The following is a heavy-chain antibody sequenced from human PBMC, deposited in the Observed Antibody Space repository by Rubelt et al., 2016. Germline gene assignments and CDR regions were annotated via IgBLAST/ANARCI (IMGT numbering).Heavy chain of an antibody. CDR2: INHSGGT. D-gene: IGHD6-6*01. Sequence: QVKLQQWVAGLLKPSETLSLTCTVYGGSFSAYYWRWISQPPGKGPDWIGAINHSGGTNYTPSLKTRVTISVDTTKHQFPLKVIAGRAADTAVYYCARHPATARLCDYWGQGTVVTVSS. CDR3: ARHPATARLCDY. V-gene: IGHV4-34*01. J-gene: IGHJ4*02. CDR1: GGSFSAYY.